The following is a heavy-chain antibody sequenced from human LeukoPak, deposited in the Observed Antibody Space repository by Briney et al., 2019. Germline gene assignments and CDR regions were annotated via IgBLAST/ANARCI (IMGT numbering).Heavy chain of an antibody. D-gene: IGHD3-10*01. V-gene: IGHV3-33*01. Sequence: PGGSLRLSCAASGFTFSSYGMHWVRQAPGKGLEWVAVIWYDGSNKYYADSVKGRFTISRDNSKNTLYLQMNSLRAEDTAVYYCARDRGVFMVRGLEAFDIWGQGTTVTVSS. CDR3: ARDRGVFMVRGLEAFDI. J-gene: IGHJ3*02. CDR2: IWYDGSNK. CDR1: GFTFSSYG.